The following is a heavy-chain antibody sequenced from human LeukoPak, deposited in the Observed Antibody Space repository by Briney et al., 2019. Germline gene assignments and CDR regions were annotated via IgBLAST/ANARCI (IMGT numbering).Heavy chain of an antibody. CDR3: ARGVNWNGYYYYGMDV. CDR1: GFTFSSYA. V-gene: IGHV3-30-3*01. D-gene: IGHD1-1*01. Sequence: GGSLRLSCAASGFTFSSYAMHWVRQAPGKGLEWVAVISYDGSNKYYADSVKGRFTISRDNSKNTLYLQMNSLRAEDTVVYYCARGVNWNGYYYYGMDVWGQGTTVTVSS. J-gene: IGHJ6*02. CDR2: ISYDGSNK.